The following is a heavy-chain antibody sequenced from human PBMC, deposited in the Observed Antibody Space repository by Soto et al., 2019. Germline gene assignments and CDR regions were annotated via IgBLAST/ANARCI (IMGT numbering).Heavy chain of an antibody. CDR1: NDSVLTSIYY. Sequence: SETLSLTCTFSNDSVLTSIYYWAWIRQPPGKGLEWIGTVYYTGTTYYNPSLQSRVTISIDTSKNQFSLNLDSVTAADTAVYYCARNWNLALVPAAYFDSWGQGTMVTVSS. V-gene: IGHV4-39*01. J-gene: IGHJ4*02. CDR3: ARNWNLALVPAAYFDS. D-gene: IGHD2-2*01. CDR2: VYYTGTT.